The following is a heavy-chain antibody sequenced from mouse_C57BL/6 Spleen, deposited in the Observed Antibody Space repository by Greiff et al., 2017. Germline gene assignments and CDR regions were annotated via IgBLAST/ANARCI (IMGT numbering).Heavy chain of an antibody. Sequence: QVQLKQSGAELVKPGASVKISCKASGYAFSSYWMNWVKQRPGKGLEWIGQIYPGDGDTNYNGKFKGKATLTADKSSSTAYMQLSILTSEDSAVYFCASVYGLYGSSSYYFDYWGQGTTLTVSS. CDR1: GYAFSSYW. CDR2: IYPGDGDT. CDR3: ASVYGLYGSSSYYFDY. J-gene: IGHJ2*01. V-gene: IGHV1-80*01. D-gene: IGHD1-1*01.